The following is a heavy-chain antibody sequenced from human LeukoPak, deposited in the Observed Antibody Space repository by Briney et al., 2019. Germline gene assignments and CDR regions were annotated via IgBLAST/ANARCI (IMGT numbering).Heavy chain of an antibody. CDR2: IRYDGSNK. V-gene: IGHV3-30*02. CDR3: AKDQQQWLAFSFDY. J-gene: IGHJ4*02. CDR1: GFSFSSYG. Sequence: GGSLRLSCAASGFSFSSYGMHWVRQAPGKGLEWVAFIRYDGSNKYYADSVKGRFTISRDNSKNTLYLQMNSLRAEDTAVYYCAKDQQQWLAFSFDYWGQGTLVIVSS. D-gene: IGHD6-19*01.